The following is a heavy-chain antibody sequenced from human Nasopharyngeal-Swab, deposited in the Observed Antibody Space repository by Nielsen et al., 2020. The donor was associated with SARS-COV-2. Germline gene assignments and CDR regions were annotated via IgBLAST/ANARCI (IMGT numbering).Heavy chain of an antibody. D-gene: IGHD1-26*01. J-gene: IGHJ3*02. Sequence: GGSLRLSCAASGFTFSGSAMHWVRQASGKGLEWVGRIRDKANSYATAYAASVKGRFTISRDDSKNTAYLQMNSLKTEDTAVYYCARVNPVSGSYYDAFDIWGQGTMVTVSS. CDR1: GFTFSGSA. V-gene: IGHV3-73*01. CDR3: ARVNPVSGSYYDAFDI. CDR2: IRDKANSYAT.